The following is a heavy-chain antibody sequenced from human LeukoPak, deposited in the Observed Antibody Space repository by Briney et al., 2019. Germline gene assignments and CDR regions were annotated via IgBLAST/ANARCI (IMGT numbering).Heavy chain of an antibody. J-gene: IGHJ5*02. D-gene: IGHD2-15*01. CDR3: ARSVGIVVVVAATRRWFDP. CDR2: INPNSGGT. V-gene: IGHV1-2*02. Sequence: ASVKVSCKASGYTLTGYYMHWVRQAPGQGREWMGWINPNSGGTNHAQSFQGRVTMTRDTSISTAYMELSRLRSDDTAVYYCARSVGIVVVVAATRRWFDPWGQGTLVTVSS. CDR1: GYTLTGYY.